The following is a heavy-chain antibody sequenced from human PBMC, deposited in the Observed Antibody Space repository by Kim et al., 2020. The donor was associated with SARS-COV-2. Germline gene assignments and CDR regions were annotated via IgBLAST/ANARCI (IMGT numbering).Heavy chain of an antibody. CDR2: IWYDGRNK. Sequence: GGSLRLSCAASGFTFSSYGMHWVRQAPGKGLEWVAVIWYDGRNKYYADSVKGRFTISRDNSKNTLYLQMNSLRAEDTAVYYCARDPWNSYGLDYWGQGTLVTVSS. CDR3: ARDPWNSYGLDY. CDR1: GFTFSSYG. D-gene: IGHD5-18*01. V-gene: IGHV3-33*01. J-gene: IGHJ4*02.